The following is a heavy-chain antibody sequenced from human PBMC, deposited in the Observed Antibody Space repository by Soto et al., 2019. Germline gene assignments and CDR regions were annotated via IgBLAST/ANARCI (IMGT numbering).Heavy chain of an antibody. J-gene: IGHJ3*02. CDR1: VFTFSSYS. D-gene: IGHD2-2*01. CDR2: ISSSSSYI. V-gene: IGHV3-21*01. CDR3: EREDCSSTSCYAFDI. Sequence: PWGSLTLSCAASVFTFSSYSMNWVRQAPGKGLEWVSSISSSSSYIYYADSVKGRFTISRDNAKNTLYLQMNRLRAEDTAVYYCEREDCSSTSCYAFDIWGQGTMVTVSS.